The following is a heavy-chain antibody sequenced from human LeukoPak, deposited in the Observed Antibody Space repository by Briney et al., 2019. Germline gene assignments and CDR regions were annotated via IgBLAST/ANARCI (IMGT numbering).Heavy chain of an antibody. D-gene: IGHD4-17*01. J-gene: IGHJ6*03. Sequence: PGGSLRLSCAASGFTFSTYAMTWVRQAPGKGLEWVSLISGTGGSTYYADSVKGRFTISRDNSKNTLYLQMNSLRAEDTAVYYCARYGAVTQLPADYYYYYMDVWGKGTTVTVSS. CDR3: ARYGAVTQLPADYYYYYMDV. CDR1: GFTFSTYA. V-gene: IGHV3-23*01. CDR2: ISGTGGST.